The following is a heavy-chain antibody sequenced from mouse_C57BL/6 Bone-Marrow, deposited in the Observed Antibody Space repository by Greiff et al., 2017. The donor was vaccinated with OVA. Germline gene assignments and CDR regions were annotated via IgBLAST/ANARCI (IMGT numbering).Heavy chain of an antibody. D-gene: IGHD1-1*01. CDR3: ARWGGGRYCFDY. CDR1: GYAFTSYW. CDR2: IYPGDGDT. Sequence: VQLQQSGAELVKPGASVKISCKASGYAFTSYWMNWVKQRPGQGLEWIGQIYPGDGDTNYNGKFKGKATLTADKSSSTAYMQLSSLTSEDSAVYYCARWGGGRYCFDYWGQGTLVTVSS. J-gene: IGHJ3*01. V-gene: IGHV1-80*01.